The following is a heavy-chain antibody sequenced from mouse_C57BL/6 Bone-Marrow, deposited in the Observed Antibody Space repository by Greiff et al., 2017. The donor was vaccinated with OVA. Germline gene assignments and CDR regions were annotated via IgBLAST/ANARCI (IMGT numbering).Heavy chain of an antibody. Sequence: EVQLQQSGPELVKPGASVKISCKASGYTFTDYYMNWVKQSHGKSLEWIGDINPNNGGTSYNQKFKGKATLTVDKSSSTAYMELRSLTSEDSAVYYCARDGSSYLYWYFDVWGTGTTVTVSS. CDR2: INPNNGGT. CDR1: GYTFTDYY. J-gene: IGHJ1*03. D-gene: IGHD1-1*01. CDR3: ARDGSSYLYWYFDV. V-gene: IGHV1-26*01.